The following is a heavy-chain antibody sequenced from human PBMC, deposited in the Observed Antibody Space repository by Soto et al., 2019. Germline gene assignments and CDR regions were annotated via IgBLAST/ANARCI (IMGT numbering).Heavy chain of an antibody. J-gene: IGHJ5*02. V-gene: IGHV4-59*11. CDR3: AKDSRWGTYKWFDP. Sequence: SETLSLTCTVPGDSINNHNWNWIRQSPGKGLEGIGYIYNSGSTNYNPSLKSRVTISVDTSKNQVSLKLNSVTAADTAVYYCAKDSRWGTYKWFDPWGQGTLVT. CDR2: IYNSGST. D-gene: IGHD3-16*01. CDR1: GDSINNHN.